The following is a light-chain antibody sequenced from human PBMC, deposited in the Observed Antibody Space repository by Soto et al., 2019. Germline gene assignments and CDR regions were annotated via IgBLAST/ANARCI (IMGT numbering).Light chain of an antibody. CDR1: QSIITS. J-gene: IGKJ1*01. CDR3: QQYNSYWT. CDR2: DAS. Sequence: DIQMTQSPSTLSASVGDRVTIACRASQSIITSLAWYQQKPGRAPRVLIYDASSLESGVPSRFSGSGSGTEFTLTISSLQPDDYATDYCQQYNSYWTFGQGTKVDIK. V-gene: IGKV1-5*01.